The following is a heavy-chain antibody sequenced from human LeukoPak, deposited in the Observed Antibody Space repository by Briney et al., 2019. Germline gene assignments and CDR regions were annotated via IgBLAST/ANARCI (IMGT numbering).Heavy chain of an antibody. Sequence: PSQTLSLTCTVSGGSISSGDYYWSWIRQPPGKGLEWIGYIYYSGSTNYNPSLKSRVTISVDTSKNQFSLKLSSVTAADTAVYYCASSPTARGYCSRTSPCSYYYYYMDVWGKGTTVTVSS. CDR1: GGSISSGDYY. CDR2: IYYSGST. J-gene: IGHJ6*03. CDR3: ASSPTARGYCSRTSPCSYYYYYMDV. D-gene: IGHD2-2*01. V-gene: IGHV4-30-4*08.